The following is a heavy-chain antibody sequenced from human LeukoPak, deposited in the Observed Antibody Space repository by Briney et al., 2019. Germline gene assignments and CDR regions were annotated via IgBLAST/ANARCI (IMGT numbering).Heavy chain of an antibody. D-gene: IGHD3-10*01. CDR1: GFTFSRYA. CDR3: VKDSSSGSYFDY. J-gene: IGHJ4*02. Sequence: GGPLRLSCSASGFTFSRYAMHWVRQAPGKGLEYVSAISSNGGSTYYADSVKGRFTISRDNSRNTLHLQMSSLRVEDTAVYYCVKDSSSGSYFDYWGQGTLVTVSS. CDR2: ISSNGGST. V-gene: IGHV3-64D*06.